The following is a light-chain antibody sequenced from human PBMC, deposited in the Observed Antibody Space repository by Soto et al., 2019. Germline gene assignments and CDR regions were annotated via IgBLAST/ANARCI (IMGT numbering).Light chain of an antibody. CDR1: QSISRS. J-gene: IGKJ3*01. V-gene: IGKV1-5*01. CDR2: DAS. CDR3: QQYSDFFIR. Sequence: DIQMTQSPSTLSASVGDRVTITCRASQSISRSLAWYQQKPGKAPNLLIYDASSLEGGVPSRFSGSGFGTEFTLTITNLQPADLATYYCQQYSDFFIRFGPGTTVDL.